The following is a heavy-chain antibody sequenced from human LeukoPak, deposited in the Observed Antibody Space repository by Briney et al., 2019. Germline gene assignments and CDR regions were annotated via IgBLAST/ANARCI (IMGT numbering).Heavy chain of an antibody. J-gene: IGHJ4*02. D-gene: IGHD6-19*01. Sequence: GGSLRLSCAASGFTFSTYGMHWVRQAPGKGLEWVAFIRYDGSNKDFADSVKGRFTISRDNSKNTLYLQTNSLRAEDTAVYYCAQADTSGWYEADYFDYWGQGTLVTVSS. CDR3: AQADTSGWYEADYFDY. CDR2: IRYDGSNK. V-gene: IGHV3-30*02. CDR1: GFTFSTYG.